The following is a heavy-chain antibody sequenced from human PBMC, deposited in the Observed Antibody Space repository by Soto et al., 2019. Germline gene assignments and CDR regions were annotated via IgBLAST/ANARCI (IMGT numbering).Heavy chain of an antibody. D-gene: IGHD1-26*01. CDR2: ISAAGAST. J-gene: IGHJ4*02. V-gene: IGHV3-23*01. Sequence: PGGSLRLSCVVSGITIDNYAMNWVRQAPGKGLEWVSTISAAGASTIYADSAKGRFTISRDDSKNTLYLQMTSLRADDAGEYFCARTSWDLRGDLDYWGQGVLVTVSS. CDR1: GITIDNYA. CDR3: ARTSWDLRGDLDY.